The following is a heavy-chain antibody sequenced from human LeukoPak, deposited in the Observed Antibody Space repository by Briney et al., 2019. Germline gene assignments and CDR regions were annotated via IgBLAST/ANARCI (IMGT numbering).Heavy chain of an antibody. CDR3: ARKSAGFPTA. Sequence: ASVKVSCKASGYTFTGDQIYWLRQAPGQGLEWVGWIKPSSGDTLYEQKFQGRVTMTRDKSISSAYMELSRLRSDDTAVYYCARKSAGFPTAWGQGTLVTVSS. CDR1: GYTFTGDQ. J-gene: IGHJ5*02. CDR2: IKPSSGDT. V-gene: IGHV1-2*02.